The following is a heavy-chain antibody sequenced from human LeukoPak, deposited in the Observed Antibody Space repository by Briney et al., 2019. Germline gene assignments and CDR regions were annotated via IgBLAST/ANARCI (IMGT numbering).Heavy chain of an antibody. CDR3: ARDFWSGYYADYYYYVDV. V-gene: IGHV4-59*01. CDR2: IYYSGST. J-gene: IGHJ6*03. D-gene: IGHD3-3*01. Sequence: KPSETLSLTCTVSGGSISNYYWSWIRQPPGKGLEWIGYIYYSGSTNYNPSLKSRVTISVDTSKNQFSLMLSSVTAADTAVYYCARDFWSGYYADYYYYVDVWGKGTTVTVSS. CDR1: GGSISNYY.